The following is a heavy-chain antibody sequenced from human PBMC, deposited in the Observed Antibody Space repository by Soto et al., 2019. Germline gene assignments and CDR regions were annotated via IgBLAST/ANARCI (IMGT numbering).Heavy chain of an antibody. V-gene: IGHV1-2*02. D-gene: IGHD3-3*01. CDR2: LNPATGAA. Sequence: QLHLVQSGAVVKKPGASVTVSCSASGYPVTAYYMHWVRQAPGRGLEWMGGLNPATGAAKYTQTFQGRVTMTRDTSTSTVFTELSGLTSEDTAVFYCARGGGVGVAGSAAFDMWGQGTLVTVSS. CDR1: GYPVTAYY. CDR3: ARGGGVGVAGSAAFDM. J-gene: IGHJ3*02.